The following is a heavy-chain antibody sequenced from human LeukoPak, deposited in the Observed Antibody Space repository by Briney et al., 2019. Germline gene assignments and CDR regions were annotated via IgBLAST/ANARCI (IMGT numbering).Heavy chain of an antibody. CDR3: ARPNTPLIVVMAAALDY. CDR1: GFSFNHA. D-gene: IGHD2-21*02. V-gene: IGHV3-23*01. CDR2: ISGSGGGT. Sequence: GGSLRLSCAASGFSFNHAMSWVRRAPGTGLEWVSAISGSGGGTYYADSVKGRFTISRDNSKNTLFLQMNSLRAEDTAIYYCARPNTPLIVVMAAALDYWGQGTLVTVSS. J-gene: IGHJ4*02.